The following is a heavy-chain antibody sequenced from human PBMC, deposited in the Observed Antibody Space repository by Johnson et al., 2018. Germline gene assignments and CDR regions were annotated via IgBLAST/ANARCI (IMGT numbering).Heavy chain of an antibody. V-gene: IGHV3-9*01. Sequence: VQLVQSGGGLVQPGRSLRLSCAAPGYTFDDYAVHWVRQGPGKGLEWVSGISWNSGSIGYADSVKGRFTISRDNAKNSLYLQMNSLRAEDTAFYYCAKGGAGGGGIEYFQHWGQGTLVTVSS. D-gene: IGHD3-16*01. CDR1: GYTFDDYA. J-gene: IGHJ1*01. CDR2: ISWNSGSI. CDR3: AKGGAGGGGIEYFQH.